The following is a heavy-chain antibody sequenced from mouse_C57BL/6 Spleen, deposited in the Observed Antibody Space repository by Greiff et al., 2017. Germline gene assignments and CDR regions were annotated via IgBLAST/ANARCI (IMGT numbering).Heavy chain of an antibody. V-gene: IGHV5-9*01. CDR2: ISGGGGNT. D-gene: IGHD1-1*01. CDR3: ARRYYGSRYFDY. J-gene: IGHJ2*01. Sequence: DVHLVESGGGLVKPGGSLKLSCAASGFTFSSYTMSWVRQTPEKRLEWVATISGGGGNTYYPDSVKGRFTISRDNAKNTLYLQMSSLRSEDTALYYCARRYYGSRYFDYWGQGTTLTVSS. CDR1: GFTFSSYT.